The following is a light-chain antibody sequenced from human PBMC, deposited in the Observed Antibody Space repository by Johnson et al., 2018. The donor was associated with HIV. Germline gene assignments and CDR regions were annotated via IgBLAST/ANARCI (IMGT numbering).Light chain of an antibody. Sequence: QSALTQPPSVSAAPGQKVTISCSGSSSNIGSSPVNWYQQLPGTAPKLLIYRNNQRPSGVPDRFSGSKSGTSASLAISGLPAEDEADYYCGTGDSRLRSGFFGTGTKVTVL. CDR2: RNN. V-gene: IGLV1-44*01. J-gene: IGLJ1*01. CDR1: SSNIGSSP. CDR3: GTGDSRLRSGF.